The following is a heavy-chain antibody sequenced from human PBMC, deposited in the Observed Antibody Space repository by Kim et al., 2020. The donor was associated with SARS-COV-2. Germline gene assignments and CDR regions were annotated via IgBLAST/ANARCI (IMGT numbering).Heavy chain of an antibody. CDR3: ARVGGSGGDDVPNYFGMDA. Sequence: ASVKVSCKASGYTFNTLGITWVRQAPGQGLEWMGWISAHNGNTNSAQKVQGRVTMTTDTSTSTAYMELRSLRSDDTAVYYCARVGGSGGDDVPNYFGMDAWGQGTTITVSS. J-gene: IGHJ6*02. CDR1: GYTFNTLG. CDR2: ISAHNGNT. D-gene: IGHD3-16*01. V-gene: IGHV1-18*01.